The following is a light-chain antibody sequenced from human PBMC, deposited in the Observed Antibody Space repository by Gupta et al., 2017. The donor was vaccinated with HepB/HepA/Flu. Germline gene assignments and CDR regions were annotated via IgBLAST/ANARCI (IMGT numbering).Light chain of an antibody. V-gene: IGKV1-39*01. CDR2: AIS. CDR3: QQNDTKPYT. CDR1: QSISRY. Sequence: DIQMTQSPSSLSASVGDRVTITCRASQSISRYLNWFQQKPGQAPNLLIYAISKLQSGVPSRFSGSGYGTDFTLSISRLQPEDFATYYCQQNDTKPYTFGQGTXLEI. J-gene: IGKJ2*01.